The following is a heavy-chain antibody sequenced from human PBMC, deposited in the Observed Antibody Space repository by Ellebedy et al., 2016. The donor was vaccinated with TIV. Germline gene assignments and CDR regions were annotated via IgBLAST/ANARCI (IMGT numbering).Heavy chain of an antibody. CDR3: ASGHRGISFGI. CDR1: GFTFSSYW. J-gene: IGHJ3*02. D-gene: IGHD3-16*01. V-gene: IGHV3-7*03. Sequence: GESLKISCAASGFTFSSYWMSWVRQVRQAPGKGLEWVANIKHAGSEKSYVDSVTGRFTISRDNAKNSLYLQMNSLRAEDTAVYYCASGHRGISFGIWGQGTMVTVSS. CDR2: IKHAGSEK.